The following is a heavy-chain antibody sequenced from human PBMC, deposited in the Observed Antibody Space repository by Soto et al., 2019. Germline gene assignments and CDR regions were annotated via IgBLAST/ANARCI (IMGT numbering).Heavy chain of an antibody. CDR2: ISGSGGST. J-gene: IGHJ4*02. V-gene: IGHV3-23*01. Sequence: PGGSLRLSCAASGLTFSSYAMSWVRQAPGKGLEWVSAISGSGGSTYYADSVKGRFTISRDNSKNALYLQMNSLRAEDTAVYYRAKVRAVRGVDSFDYWGQGTQVTVSS. CDR3: AKVRAVRGVDSFDY. CDR1: GLTFSSYA. D-gene: IGHD3-10*01.